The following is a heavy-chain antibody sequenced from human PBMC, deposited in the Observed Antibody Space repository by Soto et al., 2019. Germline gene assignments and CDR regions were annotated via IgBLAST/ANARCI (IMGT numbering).Heavy chain of an antibody. J-gene: IGHJ4*02. Sequence: GLQIHSCTVAGFTLSNLAIRWVRQAPGKGLEWVSTIDAGSDGKTFYADSVKGRFSISRDTSQSTLYLQMNSLRADDTAMYYCARWSYLDYWGQGTRVNVSS. V-gene: IGHV3-23*01. CDR1: GFTLSNLA. CDR2: IDAGSDGKT. D-gene: IGHD3-3*01. CDR3: ARWSYLDY.